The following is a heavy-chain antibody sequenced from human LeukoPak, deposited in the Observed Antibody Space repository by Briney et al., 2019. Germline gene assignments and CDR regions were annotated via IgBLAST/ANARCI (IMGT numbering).Heavy chain of an antibody. CDR3: ARGTGRVQWLENY. D-gene: IGHD6-19*01. Sequence: ASVCASRQVCGYTFTGYRTHWVRQAPGQGLEWMGWINPNSGGTNYAQKFQGRVTMTRDTSISTAYMELSRLRSDDTAVYYCARGTGRVQWLENYWGPGPLVTVSS. J-gene: IGHJ4*02. V-gene: IGHV1-2*02. CDR1: GYTFTGYR. CDR2: INPNSGGT.